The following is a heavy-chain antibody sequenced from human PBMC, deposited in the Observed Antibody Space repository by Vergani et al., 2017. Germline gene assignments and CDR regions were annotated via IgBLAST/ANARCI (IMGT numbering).Heavy chain of an antibody. D-gene: IGHD4-17*01. CDR2: IYYSGST. J-gene: IGHJ4*02. CDR1: GGSISSGGYS. Sequence: QLQLQESGSGLVKPSQTLSLTCAVSGGSISSGGYSWSWIRQPPGKGLEWIGYIYYSGSTNYNPPLKSRVTLSVDTSKNQFSLKLSSVTAADTAVYYLARARGKKVTTLSRYFDYWGQGTLVTVSS. V-gene: IGHV4-30-2*03. CDR3: ARARGKKVTTLSRYFDY.